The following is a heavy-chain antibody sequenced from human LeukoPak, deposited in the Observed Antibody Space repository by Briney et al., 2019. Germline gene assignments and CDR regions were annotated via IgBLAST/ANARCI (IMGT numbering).Heavy chain of an antibody. CDR2: MNPNSGNT. CDR1: GYTFTSYD. CDR3: ARAVQLEPDAFDI. Sequence: ASVKVSCKASGYTFTSYDINWVRQATGQGLEWMGWMNPNSGNTGYAQKFQGRVTMTRNTSISTAYMELSSLRSEDTAVYYCARAVQLEPDAFDIWGQGTMVTVSS. V-gene: IGHV1-8*01. D-gene: IGHD1-1*01. J-gene: IGHJ3*02.